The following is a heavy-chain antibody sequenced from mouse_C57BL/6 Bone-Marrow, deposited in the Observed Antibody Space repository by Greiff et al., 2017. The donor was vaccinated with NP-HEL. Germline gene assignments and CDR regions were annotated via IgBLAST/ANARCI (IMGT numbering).Heavy chain of an antibody. CDR3: TRGAY. CDR2: IHPGDGDT. CDR1: GYAFTSYW. Sequence: QVQLQQSGAELVKPGASVKISCKASGYAFTSYWMNWVKQRPGKGLEWIGQIHPGDGDTNYNGKFKDKASLTVDKSSSTAYMQLSSLTSEDSAVYFGTRGAYWGRGTLITVSA. J-gene: IGHJ3*01. V-gene: IGHV1-80*01.